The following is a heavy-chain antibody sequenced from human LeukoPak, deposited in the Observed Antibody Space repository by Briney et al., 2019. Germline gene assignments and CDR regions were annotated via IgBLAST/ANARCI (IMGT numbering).Heavy chain of an antibody. V-gene: IGHV3-21*06. D-gene: IGHD3-22*01. CDR2: ITSSSRYT. Sequence: GGSLRLSCAASVFTFSTYNMNWVRQAPGKGLEWVSSITSSSRYTFYADSVKGRFTISRDNAKNSLYLQMNSLRAEDTAVYYCAREGYYYDSSGQYYFDYWGQGTLVTVSS. J-gene: IGHJ4*02. CDR3: AREGYYYDSSGQYYFDY. CDR1: VFTFSTYN.